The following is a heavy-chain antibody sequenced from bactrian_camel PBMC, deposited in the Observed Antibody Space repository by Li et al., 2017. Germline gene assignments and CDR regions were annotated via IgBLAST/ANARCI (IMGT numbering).Heavy chain of an antibody. Sequence: VQLVESGNATVEAGGSQRLSCRVSGVPYTTYCLAWFRQPRQLREGVATVAADGTTNYADSVQGRFTISRDNAKNTVYLQMNSLKPEDTAVYYCVRAASSQMGWADFGYWGQGTQVTVS. CDR2: VAADGTT. CDR1: GVPYTTYC. V-gene: IGHV3S53*01. D-gene: IGHD1*01. J-gene: IGHJ6*01. CDR3: VRAASSQMGWADFGY.